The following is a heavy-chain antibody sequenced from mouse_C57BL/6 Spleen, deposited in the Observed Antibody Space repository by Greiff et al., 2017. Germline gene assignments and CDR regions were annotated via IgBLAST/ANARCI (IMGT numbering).Heavy chain of an antibody. Sequence: EVKLQEPEGGLVQPGSSMKLSCTASGFTFSDYYMAWVRQVPEQGLEWVANINSDGSSTYYLDSLKSSFIISRDTAKNDLYLHRSSLKSEDAASYYCARAYYGSSYDFWGPGTTLTVSS. CDR3: ARAYYGSSYDF. V-gene: IGHV5-16*01. D-gene: IGHD1-1*01. J-gene: IGHJ2*01. CDR1: GFTFSDYY. CDR2: INSDGSST.